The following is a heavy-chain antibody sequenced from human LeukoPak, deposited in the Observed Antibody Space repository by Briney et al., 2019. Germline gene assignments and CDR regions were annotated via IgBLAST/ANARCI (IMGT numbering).Heavy chain of an antibody. CDR3: ARDPKTRGYSGYDLDY. CDR1: GFTFSSYE. J-gene: IGHJ4*02. CDR2: ISSSGSTI. V-gene: IGHV3-48*03. Sequence: GGSLRLSCAASGFTFSSYEMNWVRQAPGKGLERVSYISSSGSTIYYADSVKGRFTISRDNAKNSLYLQMNSLRAEDTAVYYCARDPKTRGYSGYDLDYWGQGTLVTVSS. D-gene: IGHD5-12*01.